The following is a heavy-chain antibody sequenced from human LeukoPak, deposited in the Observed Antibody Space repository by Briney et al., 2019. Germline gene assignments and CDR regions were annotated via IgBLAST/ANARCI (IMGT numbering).Heavy chain of an antibody. CDR2: IIPIFGTA. J-gene: IGHJ4*02. Sequence: SVKVSCKASGGTFSSYAISWVRQAPGQGLEWMGRIIPIFGTANYAQKFQGRVTITTDESTSTAYMELSSLRSEDTAVYYCARDLYSSGWYSDYWGQGTLVTVSS. CDR3: ARDLYSSGWYSDY. CDR1: GGTFSSYA. D-gene: IGHD6-19*01. V-gene: IGHV1-69*05.